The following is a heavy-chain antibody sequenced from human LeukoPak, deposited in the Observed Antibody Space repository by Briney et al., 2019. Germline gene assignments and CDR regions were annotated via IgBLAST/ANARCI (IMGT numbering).Heavy chain of an antibody. D-gene: IGHD6-6*01. Sequence: PSETLSLTCTVSGGSISSYYWSWIRQPPGKGLEWIGSINYSGSTNYNPSLKSRVTISVDTSKNQCSLRLSSVTAADTAVYYCARLPRAARPFDYWDQGTLVTVPS. J-gene: IGHJ4*02. CDR1: GGSISSYY. V-gene: IGHV4-59*01. CDR2: INYSGST. CDR3: ARLPRAARPFDY.